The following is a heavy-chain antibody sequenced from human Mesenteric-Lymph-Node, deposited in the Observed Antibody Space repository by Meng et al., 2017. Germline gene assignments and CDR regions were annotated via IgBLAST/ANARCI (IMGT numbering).Heavy chain of an antibody. CDR2: VNAASGNT. J-gene: IGHJ4*02. D-gene: IGHD2-21*02. V-gene: IGHV1-3*01. CDR1: GYSFTTYG. Sequence: QVQLLQSGAEVKNPGASVKVSCKTSGYSFTTYGIHWVRQASGQSLEWMGWVNAASGNTRYSQKFQDRVTINRDTSASSAYMEVSSLRSEDTAVYYCAKSSLHAGTLYFDSWGQGTLVTVSS. CDR3: AKSSLHAGTLYFDS.